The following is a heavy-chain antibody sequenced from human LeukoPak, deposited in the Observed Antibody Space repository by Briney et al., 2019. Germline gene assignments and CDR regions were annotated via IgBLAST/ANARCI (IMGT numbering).Heavy chain of an antibody. CDR2: INPDSGGT. D-gene: IGHD6-13*01. V-gene: IGHV1-2*02. CDR1: GYTFTGYY. J-gene: IGHJ4*02. CDR3: ARGPLYSSSWIFDF. Sequence: ASVKVSCKASGYTFTGYYMHWLRQAPGQGLKWMAWINPDSGGTNFAQKFQGRVTMTRDTSSNTIYMDLSRLTPDDTAVYYCARGPLYSSSWIFDFWGQGTLVTVSS.